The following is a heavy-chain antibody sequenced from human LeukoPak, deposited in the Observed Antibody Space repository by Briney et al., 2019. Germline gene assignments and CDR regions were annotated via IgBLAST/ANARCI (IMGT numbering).Heavy chain of an antibody. D-gene: IGHD5-18*01. V-gene: IGHV3-48*03. Sequence: GGSLRLSCAASGFTFSSYEMNWVRQAPGKGLEWVSYIVGSGSTINYADSVKGRFTISRDNAKNSLFLQMNSLRAEDTAIYYCARVGYSYGTSFDYWGQGTLVTVSS. CDR2: IVGSGSTI. CDR3: ARVGYSYGTSFDY. CDR1: GFTFSSYE. J-gene: IGHJ4*02.